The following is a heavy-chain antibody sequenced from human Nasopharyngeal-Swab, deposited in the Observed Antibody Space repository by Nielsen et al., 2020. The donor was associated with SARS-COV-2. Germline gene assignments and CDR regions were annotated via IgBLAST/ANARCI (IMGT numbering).Heavy chain of an antibody. Sequence: GESLKISCKGSGYDFSNHWIAWVRQKPGKGLEWMGFVYPGDSDSRYSPSFQGQVTISADKSISTAYLQWSSLKASDTAMYYCARLWSSYGSSGYSWFDPWGQGTQVTVSS. J-gene: IGHJ5*02. CDR1: GYDFSNHW. D-gene: IGHD3-22*01. CDR3: ARLWSSYGSSGYSWFDP. V-gene: IGHV5-51*01. CDR2: VYPGDSDS.